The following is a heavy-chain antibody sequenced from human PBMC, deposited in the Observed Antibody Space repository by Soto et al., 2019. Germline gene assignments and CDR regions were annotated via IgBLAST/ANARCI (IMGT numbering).Heavy chain of an antibody. Sequence: GGSLRLSCAASGFTFSSYAMHWVRQAPGKGLEWVAVISYGGSNKYYADSVKGRFTISRDNSKNTLYVQMNSLRAEDTAVYYCARDRGSKSYYYYGMDVWGQGTTVTVSS. J-gene: IGHJ6*02. D-gene: IGHD2-2*01. V-gene: IGHV3-30-3*01. CDR3: ARDRGSKSYYYYGMDV. CDR2: ISYGGSNK. CDR1: GFTFSSYA.